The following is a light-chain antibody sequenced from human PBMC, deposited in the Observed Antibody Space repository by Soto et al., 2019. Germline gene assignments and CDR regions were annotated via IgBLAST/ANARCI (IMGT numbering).Light chain of an antibody. Sequence: QSVLTQPASVSGSPGQSITISCTGTSSDVGAYNYVCWYQRHPGKAPKLMIYEVSNRPSGVSNRFSGSKSGNTASLTISGLQTEDEADYYCSSYTSSSTLYVFGTGTKVTVL. CDR1: SSDVGAYNY. CDR3: SSYTSSSTLYV. CDR2: EVS. V-gene: IGLV2-14*01. J-gene: IGLJ1*01.